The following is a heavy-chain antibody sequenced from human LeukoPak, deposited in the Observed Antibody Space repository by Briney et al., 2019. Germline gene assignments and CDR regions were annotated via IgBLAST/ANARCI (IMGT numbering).Heavy chain of an antibody. V-gene: IGHV3-23*01. Sequence: PGGSFRLSCAASGFAFSSYAMTWVRQAPGKGLEWVSSISFEGGSTYYADSLKGRFTISRDNSKSTLYLQMNSLRAEDTAVYYCASHLYTGSSGYTYFDYWGQGTLVTGSS. J-gene: IGHJ4*02. CDR2: ISFEGGST. CDR1: GFAFSSYA. D-gene: IGHD6-6*01. CDR3: ASHLYTGSSGYTYFDY.